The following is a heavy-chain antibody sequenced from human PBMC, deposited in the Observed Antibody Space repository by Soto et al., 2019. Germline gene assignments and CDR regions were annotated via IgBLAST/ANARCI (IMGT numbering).Heavy chain of an antibody. J-gene: IGHJ4*02. CDR2: MNPKSGDT. V-gene: IGHV1-8*01. CDR1: GYTFTDYG. Sequence: QVQLVQSGAEVKMPGASVKVSCKASGYTFTDYGINWVRQATGQGLEWMGWMNPKSGDTVYAQKFQGRVSMTRATSISTDYMELNSLKSEDTAVYYCARGGDSVVGATVYWGQGTLVTVSS. CDR3: ARGGDSVVGATVY. D-gene: IGHD1-26*01.